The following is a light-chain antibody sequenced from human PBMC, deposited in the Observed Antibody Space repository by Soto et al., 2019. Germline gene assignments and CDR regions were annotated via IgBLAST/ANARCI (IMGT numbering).Light chain of an antibody. CDR2: DVS. J-gene: IGKJ4*01. CDR1: QSVDSY. V-gene: IGKV3-11*01. CDR3: QQRRCWPLT. Sequence: EIVLTQSPATLSLSPGERATLSCRASQSVDSYLTWYQQKPGQAPRLLIYDVSKRATGIPVRFSGSGSGTDFTLTISSLEPEDVPIYYRQQRRCWPLTFGGGTKVEIK.